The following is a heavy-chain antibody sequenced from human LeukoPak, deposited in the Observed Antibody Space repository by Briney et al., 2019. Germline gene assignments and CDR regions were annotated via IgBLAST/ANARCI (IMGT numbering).Heavy chain of an antibody. CDR2: VSYHVNNI. J-gene: IGHJ6*04. CDR3: ANATSIPNHYHYGRDV. D-gene: IGHD2-21*01. CDR1: AAAGFSFGSYG. Sequence: GRSLRPSRVASAAAGFSFGSYGRHWVRQAPGKGLVWVAVVSYHVNNIHYADSVNRRFTISRDNYKKNLYLRMNRLSPEDTAVYYCANATSIPNHYHYGRDVWGKGTRVPVSS. V-gene: IGHV3-30*18.